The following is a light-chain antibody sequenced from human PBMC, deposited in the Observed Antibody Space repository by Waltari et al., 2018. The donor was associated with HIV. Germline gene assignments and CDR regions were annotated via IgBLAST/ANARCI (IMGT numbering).Light chain of an antibody. CDR3: QKYHTGPIT. V-gene: IGKV1-27*01. CDR2: GAL. CDR1: QGIDNN. Sequence: QLTPAPSTLSATVGTRVIITCRASQGIDNNLAWYRQQPGTAPDRLILGALMLQFGVPSRFSCSLSVTEYTLTINSLQADDLGTYVCQKYHTGPITFGRGTRRDIK. J-gene: IGKJ5*01.